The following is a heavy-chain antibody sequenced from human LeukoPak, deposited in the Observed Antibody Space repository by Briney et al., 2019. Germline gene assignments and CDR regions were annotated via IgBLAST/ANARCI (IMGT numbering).Heavy chain of an antibody. V-gene: IGHV3-21*01. CDR1: GLTFSSYS. CDR3: ARTYYDILTGYQTDFDY. J-gene: IGHJ4*02. CDR2: ISSSSSYI. D-gene: IGHD3-9*01. Sequence: GGSLRLSCAASGLTFSSYSMNWVRQAPGKGLEWVSSISSSSSYIYYADSVKGRFTISRDNAKNSLYLQMNSLRAEDTAVYYCARTYYDILTGYQTDFDYWGQGTLVTVSS.